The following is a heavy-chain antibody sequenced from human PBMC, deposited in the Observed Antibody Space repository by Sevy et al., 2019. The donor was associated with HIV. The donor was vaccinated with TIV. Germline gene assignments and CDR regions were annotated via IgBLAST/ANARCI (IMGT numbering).Heavy chain of an antibody. V-gene: IGHV3-30*04. J-gene: IGHJ6*02. Sequence: GGSLRLSCAASGFTFSRYALHWVRQAPGKGLEWVAVISYDGSNKYSADSVKGRLTISRDNSKNTLNLQMNSLRGEDTAVYYCARITQGGTIFSGMDVWGQGTTVTVSS. CDR1: GFTFSRYA. D-gene: IGHD3-9*01. CDR3: ARITQGGTIFSGMDV. CDR2: ISYDGSNK.